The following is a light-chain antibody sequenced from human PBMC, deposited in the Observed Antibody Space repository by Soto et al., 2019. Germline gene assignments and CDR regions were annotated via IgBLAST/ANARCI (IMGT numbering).Light chain of an antibody. CDR2: EVS. V-gene: IGLV2-14*01. Sequence: QSALTQPASVSGSPGQSITISCTGTSSDVGAYNYVSWYQQHPGKVPKLMIYEVSNRPSGVSSRFSGSKSGNTASLTISGLQPEDEADYYCNSYTTSTTVVFGGGTKVTVL. CDR1: SSDVGAYNY. J-gene: IGLJ2*01. CDR3: NSYTTSTTVV.